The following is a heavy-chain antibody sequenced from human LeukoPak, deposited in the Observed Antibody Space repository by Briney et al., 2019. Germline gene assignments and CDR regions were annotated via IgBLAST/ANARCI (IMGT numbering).Heavy chain of an antibody. CDR3: ARSGGSSSLKTPIDY. Sequence: ASVKVSCKASGYTFTSYGISWVRQAPGQGLEWMGWISAYNGNINYAQKLQGRVTMTTDTSTSTAYMELRSLRSDDTAVYYCARSGGSSSLKTPIDYWGQGTLVTVSS. J-gene: IGHJ4*02. CDR2: ISAYNGNI. V-gene: IGHV1-18*01. CDR1: GYTFTSYG. D-gene: IGHD6-6*01.